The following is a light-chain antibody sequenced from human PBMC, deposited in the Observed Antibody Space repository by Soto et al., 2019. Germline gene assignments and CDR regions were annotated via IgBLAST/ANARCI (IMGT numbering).Light chain of an antibody. Sequence: DIQMTQSPSTLSASVGDRVTITCRASQSISSWLAWYQRKPGKAPKLLIYDASSLESGVPSRFSCSGSGTEFTLTISSLQPDDFAIDYSQQYNSYSPFTLGPWTKVDIK. CDR3: QQYNSYSPFT. CDR2: DAS. V-gene: IGKV1-5*01. CDR1: QSISSW. J-gene: IGKJ3*01.